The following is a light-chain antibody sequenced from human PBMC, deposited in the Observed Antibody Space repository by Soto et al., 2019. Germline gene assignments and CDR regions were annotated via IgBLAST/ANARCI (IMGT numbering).Light chain of an antibody. J-gene: IGKJ2*01. CDR2: KTS. CDR1: QTINNW. CDR3: QQYSSYSMYT. V-gene: IGKV1-5*03. Sequence: DIQMTQSPSTLPASVGDRVTITCRASQTINNWLAWYQQKPGKAPKLLIYKTSTLQSGVPSRFSGSGSGTEFALAISCLQPDDFATYCCQQYSSYSMYTFGQGTKVEIK.